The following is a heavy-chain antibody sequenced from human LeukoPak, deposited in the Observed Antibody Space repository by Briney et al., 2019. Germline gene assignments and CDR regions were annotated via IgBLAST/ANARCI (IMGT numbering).Heavy chain of an antibody. CDR2: IYHSGST. Sequence: PSETLSLTCTVSGGSISSYYWNWIRQPAGKGLEWIGSIYHSGSTYYNPSLKSRVTISVDTSKNQFSLKLSSVTAADTAVYYCARDLMSGWYYFDYWGQGTLVTVSS. D-gene: IGHD6-19*01. J-gene: IGHJ4*02. CDR1: GGSISSYY. V-gene: IGHV4-4*07. CDR3: ARDLMSGWYYFDY.